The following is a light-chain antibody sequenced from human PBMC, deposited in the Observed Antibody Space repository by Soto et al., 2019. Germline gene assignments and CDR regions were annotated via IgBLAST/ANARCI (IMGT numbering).Light chain of an antibody. Sequence: QSALTQPPSVSGSPGQSVTISCTVTSSDVGDYEHVSWYQQAPGTAPKLIIFDVTNRPSGVPDRFSGSKSGNTPSLTIFGLQAEDEADYYCSLYTSSSTYVFGTGTKVTVL. J-gene: IGLJ1*01. CDR3: SLYTSSSTYV. CDR1: SSDVGDYEH. V-gene: IGLV2-18*01. CDR2: DVT.